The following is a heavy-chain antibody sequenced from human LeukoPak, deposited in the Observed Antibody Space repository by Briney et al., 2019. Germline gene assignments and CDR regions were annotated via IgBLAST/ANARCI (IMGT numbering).Heavy chain of an antibody. J-gene: IGHJ4*02. CDR1: GNTFTSYA. CDR2: INAGNGNT. Sequence: GASVKVSCKASGNTFTSYAMHWVRQAPGQRLEWMGWINAGNGNTKYSQKFQGRVTITRDTSASTAYMELSSLRSEDTAVYYCARPAPYGSGSYYRSTPPDYWGQGTLVTVSS. CDR3: ARPAPYGSGSYYRSTPPDY. V-gene: IGHV1-3*01. D-gene: IGHD3-10*01.